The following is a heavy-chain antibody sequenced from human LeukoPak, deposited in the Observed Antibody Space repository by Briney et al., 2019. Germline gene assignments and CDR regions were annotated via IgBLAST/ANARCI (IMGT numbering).Heavy chain of an antibody. CDR3: ARQPPGVNGPINDAFDI. CDR2: IDPSDSYT. D-gene: IGHD3-10*01. Sequence: GESLRISCKGSGYSFTSYWISWVRQMPGKGLEWMGRIDPSDSYTNYSPSFQGHVTISADKSISTAYLQWSSLKASDTAMYYCARQPPGVNGPINDAFDIWAKGQWSPSLQ. J-gene: IGHJ3*02. CDR1: GYSFTSYW. V-gene: IGHV5-10-1*01.